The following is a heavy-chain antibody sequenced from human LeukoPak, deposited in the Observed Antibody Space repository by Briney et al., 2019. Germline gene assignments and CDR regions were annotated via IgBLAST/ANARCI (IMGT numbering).Heavy chain of an antibody. D-gene: IGHD4-17*01. CDR2: INHSGST. Sequence: SETLSLTCAVYGGSFSGYYWSWIRQPPGKGLEWIGEINHSGSTNYNPSLKSRVTISVDTSKNQFSLKLSSVTAADTAVYYCARGPIYGNWFDPWGQGTLVTVSS. CDR1: GGSFSGYY. CDR3: ARGPIYGNWFDP. V-gene: IGHV4-34*01. J-gene: IGHJ5*02.